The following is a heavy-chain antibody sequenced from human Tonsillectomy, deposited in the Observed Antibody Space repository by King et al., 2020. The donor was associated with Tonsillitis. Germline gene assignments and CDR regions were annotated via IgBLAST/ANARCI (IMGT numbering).Heavy chain of an antibody. Sequence: DVQLVESGAEVKKPGESLKISCKGSGYSVTRYWIVWVRQMPGKGLEWMGIIYPGDSETRYSPSFQGQVTISADKSISTAFLQWSRLKASDSAIYYCARYDSTGAGAFDIWGQGTMVTVSS. CDR3: ARYDSTGAGAFDI. J-gene: IGHJ3*02. V-gene: IGHV5-51*01. CDR2: IYPGDSET. CDR1: GYSVTRYW. D-gene: IGHD3-22*01.